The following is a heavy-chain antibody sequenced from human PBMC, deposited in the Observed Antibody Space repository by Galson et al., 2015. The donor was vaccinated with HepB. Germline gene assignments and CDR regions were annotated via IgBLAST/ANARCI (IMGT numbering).Heavy chain of an antibody. D-gene: IGHD3-10*01. CDR3: ARDLEVRGVITTYYYYYGMDV. V-gene: IGHV3-21*01. J-gene: IGHJ6*02. CDR1: GFTFSNYS. CDR2: ISSSSSYI. Sequence: SLRLSCAASGFTFSNYSMNWVRQAPGKGLEWVSSISSSSSYIYYADSVKGRFTISRDNAKNSLYLQMNSLRAEDTAVYYCARDLEVRGVITTYYYYYGMDVWGQGTTVTVSS.